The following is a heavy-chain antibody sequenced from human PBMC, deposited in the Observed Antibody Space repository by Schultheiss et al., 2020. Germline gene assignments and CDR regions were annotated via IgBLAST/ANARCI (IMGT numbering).Heavy chain of an antibody. CDR2: IYYSGST. CDR1: GGSISSGGYY. J-gene: IGHJ4*02. D-gene: IGHD2-8*01. V-gene: IGHV4-31*03. Sequence: SETLSLTCTVSGGSISSGGYYWSWIRQHPGKGLEWIGYIYYSGSTYYNPSLKSRVTISVDTSKNQFSLKLSSVTAADTAVYYCARSTTLMVYASFDYWGQGTLVNVSS. CDR3: ARSTTLMVYASFDY.